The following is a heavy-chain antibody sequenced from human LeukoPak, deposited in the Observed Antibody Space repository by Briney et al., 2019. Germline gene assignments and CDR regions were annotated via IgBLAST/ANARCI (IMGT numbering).Heavy chain of an antibody. CDR2: ISSSSSYI. J-gene: IGHJ6*03. V-gene: IGHV3-21*01. CDR3: ARVFGVNYYYYYYMDV. CDR1: GFTFSSYS. Sequence: GGSLRLSCAASGFTFSSYSMNWVRQAPGKGLEWVSSISSSSSYIYYADSVKGRFTISRDNAKNSLYLRMNSLRAEDTAVYYCARVFGVNYYYYYYMDVWGKGTTVTVSS. D-gene: IGHD3-3*01.